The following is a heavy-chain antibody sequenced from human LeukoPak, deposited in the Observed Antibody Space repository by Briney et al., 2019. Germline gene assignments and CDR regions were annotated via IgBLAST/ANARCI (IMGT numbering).Heavy chain of an antibody. D-gene: IGHD6-19*01. J-gene: IGHJ6*02. CDR2: MNPNSGNT. V-gene: IGHV1-8*01. Sequence: GASVKVSCKASGYTFTSYDINWVRQATGQGLEWMGWMNPNSGNTGYAQKFQGRVTMTRNTSISTAYMELSSLRSEDTAVYYCASLYSSGWYLSGFSYYYYGMDVWGQGTTVTVSS. CDR3: ASLYSSGWYLSGFSYYYYGMDV. CDR1: GYTFTSYD.